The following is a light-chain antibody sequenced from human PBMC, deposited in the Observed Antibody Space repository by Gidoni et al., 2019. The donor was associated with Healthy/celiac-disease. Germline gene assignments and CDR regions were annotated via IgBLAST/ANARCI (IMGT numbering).Light chain of an antibody. CDR3: QVWDSSRPGKV. V-gene: IGLV3-21*02. Sequence: SYVLTQPHSVSVAPGQTARITCGGNNSGSKSVHWYQQEPGQAPVLVVYDDSDRPSGIPERFSGSNSGNTATLTISRVEAGDEADYYCQVWDSSRPGKVFGGGTKLTVL. CDR1: NSGSKS. J-gene: IGLJ2*01. CDR2: DDS.